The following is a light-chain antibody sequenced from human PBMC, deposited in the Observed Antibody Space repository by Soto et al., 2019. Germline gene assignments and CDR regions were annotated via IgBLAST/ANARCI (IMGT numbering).Light chain of an antibody. CDR1: QSFSNN. V-gene: IGKV3D-15*01. CDR2: GAS. Sequence: ELVLTQSPGTMSLSPGARATLSCRSSQSFSNNYLAWYQQKPGQAPRLLIYGASNRATGIPDRFSGSGSGTEFTLTISSLQSEDFAVYYCQQYNNWPPITFGQGTRLEIK. CDR3: QQYNNWPPIT. J-gene: IGKJ5*01.